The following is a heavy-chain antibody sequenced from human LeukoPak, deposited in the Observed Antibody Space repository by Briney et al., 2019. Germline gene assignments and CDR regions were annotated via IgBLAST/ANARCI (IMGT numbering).Heavy chain of an antibody. D-gene: IGHD3-22*01. CDR2: ISAGKGNT. CDR3: AKDYIRNYYDSSGPIDY. J-gene: IGHJ4*02. CDR1: AFTLSTYA. V-gene: IGHV3-23*01. Sequence: GGSLRLSCAASAFTLSTYAMSWVRQAPGKGLDWVSGISAGKGNTYYADSVKGRFTISRDNSKNTPYLQMNSLRAEDTAVYYCAKDYIRNYYDSSGPIDYWGQGTLVTVSS.